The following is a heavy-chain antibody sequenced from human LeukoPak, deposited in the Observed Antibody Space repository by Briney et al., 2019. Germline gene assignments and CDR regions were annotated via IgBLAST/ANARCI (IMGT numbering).Heavy chain of an antibody. J-gene: IGHJ4*02. V-gene: IGHV3-21*01. CDR2: ISSSSSYI. CDR1: GFTFSSYS. CDR3: ARELYGSGSYDY. Sequence: GGSLRLSCAASGFTFSSYSMNWVRQAPGKGLEWVSSISSSSSYIYYADSVKGRFTISRDNAKNSLYLQMNSLRAEDTAVYHCARELYGSGSYDYWGQGTLVTVSS. D-gene: IGHD3-10*01.